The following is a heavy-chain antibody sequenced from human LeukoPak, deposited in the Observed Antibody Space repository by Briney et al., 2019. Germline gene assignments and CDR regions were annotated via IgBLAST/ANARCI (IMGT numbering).Heavy chain of an antibody. Sequence: PGGSPRLSCAASGFTFSNAWMSWVRQAPGKGLEWVGRIKSKTDGGTTDYAAPVKGRFTISRDDSKNTLYLQMNSLKTEDTAVYYCTTPSIAAAPYYYYGMDVWGQGTTVTVSS. V-gene: IGHV3-15*01. D-gene: IGHD6-13*01. CDR1: GFTFSNAW. CDR3: TTPSIAAAPYYYYGMDV. CDR2: IKSKTDGGTT. J-gene: IGHJ6*02.